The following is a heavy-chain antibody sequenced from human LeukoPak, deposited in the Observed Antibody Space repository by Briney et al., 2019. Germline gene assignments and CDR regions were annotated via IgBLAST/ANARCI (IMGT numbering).Heavy chain of an antibody. D-gene: IGHD6-13*01. CDR2: ISANDGKT. Sequence: ASVKVSCKASGFVFTSYGFTWVRQAPGQGLEWMGWISANDGKTHYSERHQGRVTMTTDTVTSTAYMELRSLRSDDTAVYYCARGSARIAEDYFDYWGQGNLVTVSS. CDR3: ARGSARIAEDYFDY. J-gene: IGHJ4*02. CDR1: GFVFTSYG. V-gene: IGHV1-18*01.